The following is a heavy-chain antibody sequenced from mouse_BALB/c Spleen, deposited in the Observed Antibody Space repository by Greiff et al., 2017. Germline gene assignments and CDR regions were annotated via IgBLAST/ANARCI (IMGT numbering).Heavy chain of an antibody. CDR3: ARGHGNYYAMDY. J-gene: IGHJ4*01. Sequence: VHVKQSGAELVKPGASVKLSCTASGFNIKDTYMHWVKQRPEQGLEWIGRIDPANGNTKYDPKFQGKATITADTSSNTAYLQLSSLTSEDTAVYYCARGHGNYYAMDYWGQGTSVTVSS. V-gene: IGHV14-3*02. CDR2: IDPANGNT. D-gene: IGHD2-1*01. CDR1: GFNIKDTY.